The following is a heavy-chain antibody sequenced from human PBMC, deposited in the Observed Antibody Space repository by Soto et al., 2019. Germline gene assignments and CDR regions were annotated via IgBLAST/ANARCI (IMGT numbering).Heavy chain of an antibody. Sequence: GSLRLSCAASGFTFSNYGMHWVGQAPGKGLEWVAVISYDGSNTYYADSVKGRFTISRDNSKNTLYLQMNSLRAEDTAVYYCAKDPARAVTVSYSYYGMDIWGQGT. V-gene: IGHV3-30*18. D-gene: IGHD2-21*02. CDR1: GFTFSNYG. J-gene: IGHJ6*02. CDR2: ISYDGSNT. CDR3: AKDPARAVTVSYSYYGMDI.